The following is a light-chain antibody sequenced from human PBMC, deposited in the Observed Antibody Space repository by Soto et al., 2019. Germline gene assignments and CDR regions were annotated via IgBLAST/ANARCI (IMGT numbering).Light chain of an antibody. J-gene: IGLJ1*01. CDR3: QSHDSSLSGYV. Sequence: QSVLTQPPSVSEAPGQRVTISCTGSSSKIGAGYDVHWYQQLPGTAPKLLIYGNSNRPSGVPDRFSGSKSGTSASLAITGLQAEDEADYYCQSHDSSLSGYVFGTGTKLTVL. V-gene: IGLV1-40*01. CDR1: SSKIGAGYD. CDR2: GNS.